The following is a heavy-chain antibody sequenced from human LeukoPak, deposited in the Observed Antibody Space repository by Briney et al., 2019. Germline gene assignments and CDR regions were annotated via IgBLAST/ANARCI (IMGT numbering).Heavy chain of an antibody. CDR3: ARGGGLDV. Sequence: GGSLRLSCAASGVTFTSYWMNWARQAPGKGLEWVASINHNGNVNYYVDSVKGRFAISRDNAKNSLYLQMSNLRAEDTAVYFCARGGGLDVWGQGATVTVSS. J-gene: IGHJ6*02. V-gene: IGHV3-7*03. CDR1: GVTFTSYW. CDR2: INHNGNVN. D-gene: IGHD3-16*01.